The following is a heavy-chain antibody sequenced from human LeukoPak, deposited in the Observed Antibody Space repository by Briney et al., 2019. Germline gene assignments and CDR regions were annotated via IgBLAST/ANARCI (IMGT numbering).Heavy chain of an antibody. CDR2: INTNTGNP. V-gene: IGHV7-4-1*02. CDR1: GYTFTGHA. Sequence: ASVKVSCKTSGYTFTGHAMNWVRQAPGQGLEWMGWINTNTGNPTYAQGFTGRFVFSLDTSVSTAYLQISSLKAEDTAVYYCARDLYDFWSGYYSPFDYWGQGTLVTVSS. CDR3: ARDLYDFWSGYYSPFDY. D-gene: IGHD3-3*01. J-gene: IGHJ4*02.